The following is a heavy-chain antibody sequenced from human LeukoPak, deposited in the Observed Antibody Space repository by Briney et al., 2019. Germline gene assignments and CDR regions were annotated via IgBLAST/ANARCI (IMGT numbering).Heavy chain of an antibody. CDR3: ARDASLLWFGELLPNWFDP. D-gene: IGHD3-10*01. CDR1: GGSISSYY. V-gene: IGHV4-59*01. Sequence: PSETLSLTCTVSGGSISSYYWSWIRQPPGKGLEGIGYIYYSGSTNYNPSLKSRVTISVDTSKNQFSLKLSSVTAADTAVYYCARDASLLWFGELLPNWFDPWGQGTLVTVSS. CDR2: IYYSGST. J-gene: IGHJ5*02.